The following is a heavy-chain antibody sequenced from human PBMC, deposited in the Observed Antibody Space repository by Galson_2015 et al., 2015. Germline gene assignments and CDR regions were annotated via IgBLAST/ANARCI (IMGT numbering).Heavy chain of an antibody. CDR2: IYSGDSET. CDR3: ARKGRGSGSYLFWNWFDP. J-gene: IGHJ5*02. D-gene: IGHD3-10*01. Sequence: QSGAEVKKPGDSLTISCKASGYTFNTYWIAWVRQMPGKGLELMGIIYSGDSETRYSPSFEGRVTISVDKSINTAYLQWSSLRASGTAMYYCARKGRGSGSYLFWNWFDPWGQGTLVTVSS. CDR1: GYTFNTYW. V-gene: IGHV5-51*01.